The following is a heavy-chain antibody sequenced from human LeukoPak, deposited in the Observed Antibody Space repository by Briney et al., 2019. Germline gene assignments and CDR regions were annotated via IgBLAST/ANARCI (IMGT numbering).Heavy chain of an antibody. J-gene: IGHJ4*02. Sequence: SETLTLTCTVSGGSISSGGYYWSWIRQHPGKGLEWIGYIYYSGNTYYNPSLKSRVTISADTSKNQFSLKLSSVTAADTAVYYCARGSSGWRRFDYWGQGTLVTVSS. CDR3: ARGSSGWRRFDY. CDR2: IYYSGNT. CDR1: GGSISSGGYY. V-gene: IGHV4-31*03. D-gene: IGHD6-19*01.